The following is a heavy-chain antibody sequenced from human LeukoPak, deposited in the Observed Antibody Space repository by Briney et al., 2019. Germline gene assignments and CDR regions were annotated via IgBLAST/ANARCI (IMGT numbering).Heavy chain of an antibody. D-gene: IGHD6-19*01. CDR2: MNPNSGNT. V-gene: IGHV1-8*01. CDR3: ARVSSGWYNGFDY. CDR1: GYTFTSYD. J-gene: IGHJ4*02. Sequence: ASVKVSCNASGYTFTSYDINWVRQATGQGLEWMGWMNPNSGNTGYAQKFQGRVTITRNTSISTAYMELSSLRSEDTAVYYCARVSSGWYNGFDYWGQGTLVTVSS.